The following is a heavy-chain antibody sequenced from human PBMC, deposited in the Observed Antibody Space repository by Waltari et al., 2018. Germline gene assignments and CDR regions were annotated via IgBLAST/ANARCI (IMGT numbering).Heavy chain of an antibody. CDR1: GFTFRSYS. Sequence: EVLLVASGGGLVKPCGPLRLSLSASGFTFRSYSMNWVRQAPGKGLEWVSSISSSSSYIYYADSVKGRFTISRDNAKNSLYLQMNSLRAEDTAVYYCARTGSYWDAFDIWGQGTMVTVSS. CDR3: ARTGSYWDAFDI. J-gene: IGHJ3*02. CDR2: ISSSSSYI. D-gene: IGHD1-26*01. V-gene: IGHV3-21*01.